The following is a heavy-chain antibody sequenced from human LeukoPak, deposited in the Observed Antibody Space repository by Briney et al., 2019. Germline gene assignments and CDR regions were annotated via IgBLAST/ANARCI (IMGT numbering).Heavy chain of an antibody. D-gene: IGHD3-22*01. CDR2: ISGSGGST. V-gene: IGHV3-23*01. J-gene: IGHJ4*02. CDR3: AKEGGRVGYDSSGYYYALDY. Sequence: GGSLRLSCAASGFTFSSYEMNWVRQAPGKGLEWVSAISGSGGSTYYADSVKGRFTISRDNSKNTLYLQMNSLRAEDTAVYYCAKEGGRVGYDSSGYYYALDYWGQGTLVTVSS. CDR1: GFTFSSYE.